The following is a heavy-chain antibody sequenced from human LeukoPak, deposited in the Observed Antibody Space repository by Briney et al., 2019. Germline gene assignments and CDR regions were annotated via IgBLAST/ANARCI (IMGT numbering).Heavy chain of an antibody. CDR1: GFTFSDDG. Sequence: GGSLRLSCIASGFTFSDDGMHWVRQAPGKGLEWVALIWKDGSQTFYGDSVKGRFIISRDNSRNTLDLQMNSLSAEDTAVYYCVRGALTWFGELFGYWGQGILVTVSS. D-gene: IGHD3-10*01. J-gene: IGHJ4*02. CDR3: VRGALTWFGELFGY. CDR2: IWKDGSQT. V-gene: IGHV3-33*01.